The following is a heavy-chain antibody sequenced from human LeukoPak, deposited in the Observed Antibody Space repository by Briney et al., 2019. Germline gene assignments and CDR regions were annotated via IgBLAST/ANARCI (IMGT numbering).Heavy chain of an antibody. D-gene: IGHD1-26*01. CDR1: GGSISSSSYY. CDR2: IYYSGST. Sequence: SQTLSLTCTASGGSISSSSYYWGWIRQPPGKGLEWIGSIYYSGSTYYNPSLKSRVTISVDTSKNQFSLKLSSVTAADTAVYYCARQTAEWERELTFDYWGQGTLVTVSS. V-gene: IGHV4-39*01. CDR3: ARQTAEWERELTFDY. J-gene: IGHJ4*02.